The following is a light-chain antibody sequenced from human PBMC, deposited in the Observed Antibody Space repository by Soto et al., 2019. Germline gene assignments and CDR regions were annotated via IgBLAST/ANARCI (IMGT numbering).Light chain of an antibody. CDR3: QHRSDWPRGMYT. Sequence: EIVLTQSPATLSLSPGERATLSCRASQNVSSYLAWYQQKPGQAPRLLIYDASNRATGIPARFSGSGSGTEFTLTISSLETEDFAVYFCQHRSDWPRGMYTFGQGTKLEIK. J-gene: IGKJ2*01. V-gene: IGKV3-11*01. CDR2: DAS. CDR1: QNVSSY.